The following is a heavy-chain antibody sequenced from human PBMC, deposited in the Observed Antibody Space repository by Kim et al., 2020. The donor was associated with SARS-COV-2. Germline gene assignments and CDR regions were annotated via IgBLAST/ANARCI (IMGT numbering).Heavy chain of an antibody. CDR3: TTYYNAYAHYFDY. D-gene: IGHD5-12*01. J-gene: IGHJ4*01. Sequence: GGSLRLSCAASGFTFTNAWMSWVRQAPGKGLEWVGHIKSKAAGGATDYSAAVKGRFSISRDDSKNTLSLQMNRLKTEDTAVYYFTTYYNAYAHYFDYWG. CDR2: IKSKAAGGAT. V-gene: IGHV3-15*01. CDR1: GFTFTNAW.